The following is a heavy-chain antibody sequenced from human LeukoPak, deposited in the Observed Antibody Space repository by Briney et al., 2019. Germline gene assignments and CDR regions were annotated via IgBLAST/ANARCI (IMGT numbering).Heavy chain of an antibody. J-gene: IGHJ4*02. CDR3: VEGGGSSRPYYFDY. CDR1: GFTFSRYV. CDR2: ITDSGGDT. Sequence: GSLRPSCASSGFTFSRYVMSWVRPAPGKGVEWVSAITDSGGDTYHAAYEKGRLTISRDNYNNSFYLQMNSLRVEDTAVYYCVEGGGSSRPYYFDYWGQGTLVTVSS. D-gene: IGHD6-6*01. V-gene: IGHV3-23*01.